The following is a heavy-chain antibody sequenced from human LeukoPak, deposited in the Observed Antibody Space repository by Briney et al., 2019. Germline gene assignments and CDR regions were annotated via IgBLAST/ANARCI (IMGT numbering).Heavy chain of an antibody. CDR3: ARVPPREYCSGGSCYTNFDY. CDR2: IYYSGST. CDR1: VGSISSGGYH. D-gene: IGHD2-15*01. V-gene: IGHV4-31*03. J-gene: IGHJ4*02. Sequence: SESLSLTCPFCVGSISSGGYHWICIRQHPGKGLEWIGYIYYSGSTYYNPSLKSRVTISVDTSKNQFSLKLSSVTAADTAVYYCARVPPREYCSGGSCYTNFDYWGQGALVTVSS.